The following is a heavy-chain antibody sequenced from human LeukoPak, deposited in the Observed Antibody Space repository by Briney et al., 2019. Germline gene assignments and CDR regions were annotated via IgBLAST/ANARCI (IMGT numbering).Heavy chain of an antibody. J-gene: IGHJ4*02. CDR2: ISYDGTNK. CDR1: GFTFSSYA. CDR3: ARDPLYTNSPPSYFDY. V-gene: IGHV3-30-3*01. D-gene: IGHD2-2*02. Sequence: GRSLRLSCAASGFTFSSYAMNWVRQAPGEGLEWVAIISYDGTNKDYADSVKGRFTISRDNSRNTLYLQMNSLRAEDTAVYHCARDPLYTNSPPSYFDYWGQGTLVTVSS.